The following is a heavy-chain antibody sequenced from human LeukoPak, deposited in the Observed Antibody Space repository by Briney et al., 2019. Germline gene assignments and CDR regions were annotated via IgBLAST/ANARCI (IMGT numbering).Heavy chain of an antibody. V-gene: IGHV3-48*01. CDR3: AREIAAAGTVRFDP. J-gene: IGHJ5*02. CDR2: ISSSSSTI. CDR1: GFTFSSYS. Sequence: GGSLRLSCAASGFTFSSYSMNWVRQAPGKGLEWVSYISSSSSTIYYADSVKGRFTISRDNAKNSLYLQMNSLRAGDTAVYYCAREIAAAGTVRFDPWGQGTLVTVSS. D-gene: IGHD6-13*01.